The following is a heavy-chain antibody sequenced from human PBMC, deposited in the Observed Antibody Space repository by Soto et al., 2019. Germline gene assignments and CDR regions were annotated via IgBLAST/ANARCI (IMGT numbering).Heavy chain of an antibody. CDR1: GYIFTAYL. Sequence: GESLKISCKGSGYIFTAYLSAWVRQMPGKGLEWIGIIYPDDSDVRYSPSFEGHVTISADKSINTAYLQWSSLKDSDSAMYYCARRSKWNSAGPDFWGQGTLVTVSS. D-gene: IGHD1-20*01. J-gene: IGHJ4*02. V-gene: IGHV5-51*01. CDR2: IYPDDSDV. CDR3: ARRSKWNSAGPDF.